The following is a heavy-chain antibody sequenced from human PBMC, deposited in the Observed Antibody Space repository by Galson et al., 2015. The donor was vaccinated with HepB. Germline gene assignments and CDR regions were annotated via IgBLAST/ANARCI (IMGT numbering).Heavy chain of an antibody. J-gene: IGHJ5*02. CDR2: ITSSGGST. CDR3: AKGGWSSWFDP. CDR1: GFTFNIYA. D-gene: IGHD6-19*01. Sequence: SLRLSCAASGFTFNIYAMNWVRQAPGKGLEWVSSITSSGGSTYFADSVEGRFTISRDNSKNALYLQMNSLRAEDTAVYYCAKGGWSSWFDPWGQGTLVTVSS. V-gene: IGHV3-23*01.